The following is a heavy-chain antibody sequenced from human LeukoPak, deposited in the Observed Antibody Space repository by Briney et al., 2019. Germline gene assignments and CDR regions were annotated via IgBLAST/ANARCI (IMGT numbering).Heavy chain of an antibody. V-gene: IGHV4-30-2*01. Sequence: PSETLSLTCTVPGGSISSGGYYWRWIRQPPGKGLEWIGYIYHSGCTYYNPSRKSRVTISVDRSKNQFSLKLSSVTAADTAVYYCARESPDYYDSRGDVFDIWGQGTMVTVSS. CDR3: ARESPDYYDSRGDVFDI. CDR2: IYHSGCT. CDR1: GGSISSGGYY. J-gene: IGHJ3*02. D-gene: IGHD3-22*01.